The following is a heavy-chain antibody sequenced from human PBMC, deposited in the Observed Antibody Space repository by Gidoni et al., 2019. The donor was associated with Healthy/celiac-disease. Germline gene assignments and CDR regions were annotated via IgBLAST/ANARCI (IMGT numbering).Heavy chain of an antibody. CDR3: ARSVEMATGHAFDI. D-gene: IGHD5-12*01. V-gene: IGHV3-11*01. CDR2: ISSSVSTI. J-gene: IGHJ3*02. CDR1: GFTFSDYY. Sequence: QVQLVESGGGLVKPGGSLRLSCAAAGFTFSDYYMSWIRQAPGKGLEWVSYISSSVSTIYYAASVKGRFTISRDNAKNSLYLQMNSLRAEDTAVYYCARSVEMATGHAFDIWGQGTMVTVSS.